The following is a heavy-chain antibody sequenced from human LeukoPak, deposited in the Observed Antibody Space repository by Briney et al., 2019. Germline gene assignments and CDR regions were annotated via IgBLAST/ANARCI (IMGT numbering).Heavy chain of an antibody. CDR2: IYSNGNT. CDR1: GGSISSYY. D-gene: IGHD3-10*01. Sequence: SKTLSLTCTVSGGSISSYYWSWIRQPAGKGLEWIGRIYSNGNTNYNPSLKSRVTMSVDTSKNQFSLKLSSVTAADTAVYYCARSVWYYGSGSYSWFDPWGQGTLVTVSS. CDR3: ARSVWYYGSGSYSWFDP. V-gene: IGHV4-4*07. J-gene: IGHJ5*02.